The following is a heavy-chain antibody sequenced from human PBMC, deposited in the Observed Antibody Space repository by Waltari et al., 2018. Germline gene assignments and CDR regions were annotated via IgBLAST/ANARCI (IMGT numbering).Heavy chain of an antibody. CDR2: IYDGDDT. CDR1: GFTVSHNY. CDR3: ARTYGSGSYRYFDY. V-gene: IGHV3-66*02. D-gene: IGHD3-10*01. Sequence: EVQLVESGGGLVQPGGSLRLSCAASGFTVSHNYMGWVRQAPGKGLEGVSVIYDGDDTYYADSVKGRFTISRDNSKNALYLQMDSLRAGDSAVYYCARTYGSGSYRYFDYWGQGTLVTVSS. J-gene: IGHJ4*02.